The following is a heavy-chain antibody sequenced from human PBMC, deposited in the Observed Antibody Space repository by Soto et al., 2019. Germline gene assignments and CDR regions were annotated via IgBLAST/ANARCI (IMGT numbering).Heavy chain of an antibody. CDR2: IIPILGIA. D-gene: IGHD2-8*01. Sequence: QVQLVQSGAEVKKPGSSVKVSCKASGGTFSSYTISWVRQAPGQGLEWMGRIIPILGIANYAQKFQGRVTITADKSTSKAYMELSSLRSEDTAVYYCASPRYCTNGVCYTGDAFDIWGQGTMVTVSS. CDR3: ASPRYCTNGVCYTGDAFDI. V-gene: IGHV1-69*02. J-gene: IGHJ3*02. CDR1: GGTFSSYT.